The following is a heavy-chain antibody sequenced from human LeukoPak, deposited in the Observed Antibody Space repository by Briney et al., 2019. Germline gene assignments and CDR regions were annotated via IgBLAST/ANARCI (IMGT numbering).Heavy chain of an antibody. J-gene: IGHJ3*02. V-gene: IGHV4-39*01. Sequence: SETLSLTCTVSGGSISSSSYYWGWIRQPPGKGLEWIGSTYYSGSTYYNPSLKSRVTISVDTSKNQFSLKLSSVTAADTAVYYCARHFFVGAEDAFDIWGQGTMVTVSS. CDR1: GGSISSSSYY. CDR3: ARHFFVGAEDAFDI. D-gene: IGHD2/OR15-2a*01. CDR2: TYYSGST.